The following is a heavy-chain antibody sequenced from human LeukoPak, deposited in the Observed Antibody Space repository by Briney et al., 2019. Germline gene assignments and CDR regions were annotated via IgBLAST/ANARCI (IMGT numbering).Heavy chain of an antibody. CDR1: GYTFTSYG. CDR3: VRDLDCSSTSCYSEP. D-gene: IGHD2-2*01. V-gene: IGHV1-18*01. Sequence: ASVKVSCKASGYTFTSYGINWVRQAPGQGLELMGWISAYNGDTNFAQKFPGRVTMTTDTSTNTAYMELRSLRSDDTAVYYCVRDLDCSSTSCYSEPWGQGTLVTVSS. J-gene: IGHJ5*02. CDR2: ISAYNGDT.